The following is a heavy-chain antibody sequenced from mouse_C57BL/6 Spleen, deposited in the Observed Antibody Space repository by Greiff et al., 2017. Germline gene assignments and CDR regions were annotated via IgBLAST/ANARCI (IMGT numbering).Heavy chain of an antibody. CDR2: FYPGSGSI. CDR1: GYTFTEYT. CDR3: ARHEVLCSSLYFDY. Sequence: QVQLQQSGAELVKPGASVKLSCKASGYTFTEYTIHWVKQRSGQGLEWIGWFYPGSGSIKYNEKFKDKATLTADRSSSTVYMELSRFTSDDSAFCFCARHEVLCSSLYFDYWGQGTTLTVSS. J-gene: IGHJ2*01. V-gene: IGHV1-62-2*01.